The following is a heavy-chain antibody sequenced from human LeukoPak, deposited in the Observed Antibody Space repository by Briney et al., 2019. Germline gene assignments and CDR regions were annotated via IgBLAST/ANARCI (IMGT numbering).Heavy chain of an antibody. J-gene: IGHJ3*02. Sequence: GGSLRLSCAASGFTFSGSAMHWVRQASGKGLEWVGRIRSKANSYATAYAASVKDRFTISRDDSKNTAYLQMNSLKTEDTAVYYCTRQIQEYYDFWSGHPSDAFDIWGQGTIVTVSS. CDR1: GFTFSGSA. D-gene: IGHD3-3*01. CDR2: IRSKANSYAT. CDR3: TRQIQEYYDFWSGHPSDAFDI. V-gene: IGHV3-73*01.